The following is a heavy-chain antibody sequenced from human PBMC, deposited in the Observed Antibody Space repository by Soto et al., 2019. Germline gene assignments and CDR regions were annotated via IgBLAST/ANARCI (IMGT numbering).Heavy chain of an antibody. Sequence: GSLRLSCAASGFTFSSYEMNWVRQAPGKGLEWVSYISSSGSTIYYADSVKGRFTISRDNAKNSLYLQMNSLRAEDTAVYYCARCYLDSSGYYYGMDVWGQGTTVTVSS. CDR3: ARCYLDSSGYYYGMDV. J-gene: IGHJ6*02. V-gene: IGHV3-48*03. CDR1: GFTFSSYE. D-gene: IGHD2-2*03. CDR2: ISSSGSTI.